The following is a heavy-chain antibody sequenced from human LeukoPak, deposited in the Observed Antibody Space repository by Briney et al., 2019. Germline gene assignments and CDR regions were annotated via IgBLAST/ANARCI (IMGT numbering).Heavy chain of an antibody. Sequence: GASVKVSCKASGYTFTSYGISWVRQAPGQGLEWMGWISAYNGNTNYAQKLQGRDTMTTDTSTSTAYMELRSLRSDDTAVYYCARGSEVVPAAPGDYFDYWGQGTLVTVSS. J-gene: IGHJ4*02. D-gene: IGHD2-2*01. V-gene: IGHV1-18*01. CDR1: GYTFTSYG. CDR3: ARGSEVVPAAPGDYFDY. CDR2: ISAYNGNT.